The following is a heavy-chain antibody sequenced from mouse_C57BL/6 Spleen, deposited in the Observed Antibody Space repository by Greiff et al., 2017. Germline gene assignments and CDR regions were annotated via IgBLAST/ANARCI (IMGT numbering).Heavy chain of an antibody. J-gene: IGHJ2*01. D-gene: IGHD1-1*01. Sequence: VQLQQSGPELVKPGASVKMSCKASGYTFTDYNLHWVKQSHGKSLEWIGYINPNNGGTSYNQKFKGKATLTVNKSSSTAYMELRSLTSEDSAVYYCARRGYYGSSYYFDYWGQGTTLTVSS. CDR1: GYTFTDYN. CDR3: ARRGYYGSSYYFDY. CDR2: INPNNGGT. V-gene: IGHV1-22*01.